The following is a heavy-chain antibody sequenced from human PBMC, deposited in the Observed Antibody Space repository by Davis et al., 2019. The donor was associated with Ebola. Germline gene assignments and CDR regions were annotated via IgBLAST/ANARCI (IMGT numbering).Heavy chain of an antibody. Sequence: AASVKVSCKASGYTFSDYNINWVRQAPGQGLEWMGWINTNTGNPTYAQGFTGRFVFSLDTSVSTAYLQISSLEADDTAVYYCGRTGTLDYWGQGTLVTVSS. D-gene: IGHD3-10*01. CDR3: GRTGTLDY. CDR1: GYTFSDYN. J-gene: IGHJ4*02. V-gene: IGHV7-4-1*02. CDR2: INTNTGNP.